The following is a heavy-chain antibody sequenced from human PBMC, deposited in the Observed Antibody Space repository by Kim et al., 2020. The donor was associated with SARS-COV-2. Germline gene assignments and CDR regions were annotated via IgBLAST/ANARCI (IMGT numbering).Heavy chain of an antibody. Sequence: GGSLRLSCAASGFTFSSYDMHWVRQATGKGLEWVSAIGTAGDTYYPGSVKGRFTISRENAKNSLYLQMNSLRAGDTAVYYCARAGDYKAFDIWGQGTMVTVSS. CDR1: GFTFSSYD. D-gene: IGHD4-17*01. J-gene: IGHJ3*02. CDR2: IGTAGDT. V-gene: IGHV3-13*01. CDR3: ARAGDYKAFDI.